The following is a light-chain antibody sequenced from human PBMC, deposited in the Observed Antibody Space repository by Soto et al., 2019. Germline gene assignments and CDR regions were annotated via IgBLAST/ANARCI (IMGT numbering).Light chain of an antibody. CDR1: QSVSSSY. CDR3: QQYGSSLSLT. Sequence: EIVLTQSPGTLSLSPGERATLSCRASQSVSSSYLAWYQQKPGQAPRLLIYGASSRATGIPDRFSGSGSGTGFTLTISRLEPEYFAVYYCQQYGSSLSLTFGGGNKVAIK. CDR2: GAS. V-gene: IGKV3-20*01. J-gene: IGKJ4*01.